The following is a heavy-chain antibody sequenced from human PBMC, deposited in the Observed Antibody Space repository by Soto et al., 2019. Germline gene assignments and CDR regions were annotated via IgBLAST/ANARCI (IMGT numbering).Heavy chain of an antibody. CDR3: ARSEVVADSFYYYYGREG. J-gene: IGHJ6*02. CDR1: GYICTSYS. CDR2: INAGNGNT. V-gene: IGHV1-3*01. D-gene: IGHD2-15*01. Sequence: SCGASGYICTSYSMHWVHPAPAPILEWMGWINAGNGNTKYSQKFQGRVTITRDTSASTAYMELSSLRSEDTAVYYCARSEVVADSFYYYYGREGWGQGPTVTVSS.